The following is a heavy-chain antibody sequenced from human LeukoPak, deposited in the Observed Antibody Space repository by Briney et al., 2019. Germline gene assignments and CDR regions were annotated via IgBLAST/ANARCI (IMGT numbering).Heavy chain of an antibody. CDR2: ISCDGSNK. D-gene: IGHD6-19*01. J-gene: IGHJ4*02. CDR1: GFTFSSYA. V-gene: IGHV3-30*04. CDR3: AREGIAVALDY. Sequence: GRSLRLSCAASGFTFSSYAMHWVRQAPGKGLEWVAVISCDGSNKYYADSVKGRFTISRDNSKNTLYLQVNSLRAEDTAVYYCAREGIAVALDYWGQGTLVTVSS.